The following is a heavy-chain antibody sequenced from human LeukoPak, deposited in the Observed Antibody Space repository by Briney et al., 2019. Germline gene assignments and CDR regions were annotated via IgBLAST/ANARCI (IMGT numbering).Heavy chain of an antibody. CDR1: GYTFTGYY. V-gene: IGHV1-2*02. CDR2: INPNSGGT. D-gene: IGHD6-19*01. J-gene: IGHJ4*02. Sequence: ASVKVSCKASGYTFTGYYMHWVRQAPGQGLEWMGWINPNSGGTNYAQKFQGRVTMTRDTSISTAYMELSRLRSDDTAVYCCARGQGYSSGWPYYFDYWGQGTLVTVSS. CDR3: ARGQGYSSGWPYYFDY.